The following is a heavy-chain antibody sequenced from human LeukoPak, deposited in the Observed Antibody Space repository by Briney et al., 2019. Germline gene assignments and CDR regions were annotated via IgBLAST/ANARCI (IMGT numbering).Heavy chain of an antibody. CDR2: ISSSSSYT. Sequence: SPGGSLRLSCAASGFTFSDYYMSWIRQAPGKGLEWVSYISSSSSYTNYADSVKGRFTISRDNAKNSLYLQMNSLRAEDTAVYYCAREQHQHGGYFDWGRDGAFDYWGQGTLVTVSS. CDR3: AREQHQHGGYFDWGRDGAFDY. CDR1: GFTFSDYY. D-gene: IGHD3-9*01. J-gene: IGHJ4*02. V-gene: IGHV3-11*05.